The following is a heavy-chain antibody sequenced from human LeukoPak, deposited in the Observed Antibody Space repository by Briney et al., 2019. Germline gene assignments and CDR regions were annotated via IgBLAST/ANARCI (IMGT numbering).Heavy chain of an antibody. Sequence: GESLKISCKGSGYSFTSYWVGWVRQMPGKGLEWMGIIYPGDSDTRYSPSFQGQVTISADKSISTAYLQWSSLKASDTAMYYCASDVNYYGSGSYYYAFDIWGQGTMVTVSS. J-gene: IGHJ3*02. CDR3: ASDVNYYGSGSYYYAFDI. CDR2: IYPGDSDT. D-gene: IGHD3-10*01. V-gene: IGHV5-51*01. CDR1: GYSFTSYW.